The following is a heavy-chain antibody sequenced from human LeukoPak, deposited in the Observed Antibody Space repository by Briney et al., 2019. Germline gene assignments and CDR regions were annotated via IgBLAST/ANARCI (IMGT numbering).Heavy chain of an antibody. CDR1: GFTFSDYY. CDR3: ARDKDVMVRGVIPTNYYYCYYMDV. CDR2: ISSSGSTI. D-gene: IGHD3-10*01. Sequence: GGSLRLSCAASGFTFSDYYMSWIRQAPGKGLEWVSYISSSGSTIYYADSVKGRFTISRDNAKNSLYLQMNSLRAEDTAVYYCARDKDVMVRGVIPTNYYYCYYMDVWGKGTTVTISS. V-gene: IGHV3-11*01. J-gene: IGHJ6*03.